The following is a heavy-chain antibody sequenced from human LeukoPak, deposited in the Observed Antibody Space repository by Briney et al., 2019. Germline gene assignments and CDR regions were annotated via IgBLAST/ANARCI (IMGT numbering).Heavy chain of an antibody. D-gene: IGHD3-3*01. CDR1: GFTFSSYA. CDR2: ISGSGGST. Sequence: GGSLRLSCAASGFTFSSYAMSWVRQAPGKGLEWVSAISGSGGSTYYADSVKGRFTISRDNSKNTLYLQMNSLRAEDTAVYYCARVNYDFYTRNYYYYYGMDVWGQGTTVTVSS. CDR3: ARVNYDFYTRNYYYYYGMDV. V-gene: IGHV3-23*01. J-gene: IGHJ6*02.